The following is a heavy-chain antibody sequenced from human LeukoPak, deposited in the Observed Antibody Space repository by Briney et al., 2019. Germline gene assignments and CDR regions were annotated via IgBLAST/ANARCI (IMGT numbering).Heavy chain of an antibody. CDR2: IIPILGIA. J-gene: IGHJ4*02. V-gene: IGHV1-69*04. Sequence: SVKVSCKASGGTFSSYAISWVRQAPGQGLEWMGRIIPILGIANYAQKFQGRVTITADKSTSTAYMELSSLRSEDTAVYYCAREGGVVPAGKAWGQGTLVTVSS. D-gene: IGHD2-2*01. CDR1: GGTFSSYA. CDR3: AREGGVVPAGKA.